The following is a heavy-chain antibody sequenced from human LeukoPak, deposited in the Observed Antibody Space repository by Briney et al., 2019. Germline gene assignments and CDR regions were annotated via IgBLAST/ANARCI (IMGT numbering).Heavy chain of an antibody. V-gene: IGHV1-2*02. D-gene: IGHD6-19*01. Sequence: ASVKVSCKASGYTFTSYGINWVRQAPGQGLEWMGWINPNSGGTNYAQKFQGRVTMTRDTSISTAYMELSRLRSDDTAVYYCAVDKSSDAPNDYWGQGTLVTVSS. CDR1: GYTFTSYG. CDR2: INPNSGGT. CDR3: AVDKSSDAPNDY. J-gene: IGHJ4*02.